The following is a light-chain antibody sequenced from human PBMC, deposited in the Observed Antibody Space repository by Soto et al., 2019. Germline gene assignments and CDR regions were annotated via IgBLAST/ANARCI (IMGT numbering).Light chain of an antibody. CDR3: QQYGSSPNFT. J-gene: IGKJ3*01. CDR1: QSVSSSY. CDR2: GAS. Sequence: EIVLTQSPGTLSLSPGERATLSCRASQSVSSSYLAWYQQKPGQAPRLLIYGASSRATGIPDRFSGSGSGTDFTLTISRLEPEDFAVYYCQQYGSSPNFTFCPGTKVDIK. V-gene: IGKV3-20*01.